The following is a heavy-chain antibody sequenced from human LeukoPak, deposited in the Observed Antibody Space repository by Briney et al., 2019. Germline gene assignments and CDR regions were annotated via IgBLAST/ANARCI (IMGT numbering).Heavy chain of an antibody. V-gene: IGHV5-51*01. J-gene: IGHJ4*02. CDR2: IYPGDSDT. Sequence: GESLEISFKGSGYRFTNYWIGWVRPMPGKGLEGMGIIYPGDSDTRYSPSLQGQVTMSADKSISTAYLQWSSLKASDIAMYYCARPVGGDSIYGYFDYWGQGTLVTVSS. CDR1: GYRFTNYW. CDR3: ARPVGGDSIYGYFDY. D-gene: IGHD2-21*01.